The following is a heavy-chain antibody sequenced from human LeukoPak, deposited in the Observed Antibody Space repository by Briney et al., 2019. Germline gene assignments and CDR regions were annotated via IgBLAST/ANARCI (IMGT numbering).Heavy chain of an antibody. Sequence: GASVKVSCKASGYTFTSYGISWVRQAPGQGLEWMGWISAYNGNTNYAQKLQGRVTITADKSTSTAYMELSSLRSEDTAVYYCARDGSYCSGGSCYSYYYYYMDVWGKGTTVTVSS. D-gene: IGHD2-15*01. J-gene: IGHJ6*03. CDR3: ARDGSYCSGGSCYSYYYYYMDV. CDR1: GYTFTSYG. V-gene: IGHV1-18*01. CDR2: ISAYNGNT.